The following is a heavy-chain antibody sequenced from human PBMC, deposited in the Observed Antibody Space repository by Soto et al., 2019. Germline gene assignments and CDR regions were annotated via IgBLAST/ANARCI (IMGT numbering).Heavy chain of an antibody. Sequence: TLSPTCGVSGGTVASSHWWSWVRQSPGRGLEWIGNVYHTGDTNFNPSLQSRVTFSVDKSNNQFSLRLTSVTAADTAVYFCAREIVTAGGNNYFDPWGPGTLVTVSS. V-gene: IGHV4-4*01. D-gene: IGHD2-21*02. J-gene: IGHJ5*02. CDR1: GGTVASSHW. CDR3: AREIVTAGGNNYFDP. CDR2: VYHTGDT.